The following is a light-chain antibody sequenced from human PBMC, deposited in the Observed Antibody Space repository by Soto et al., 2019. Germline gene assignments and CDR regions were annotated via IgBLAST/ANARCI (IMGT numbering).Light chain of an antibody. V-gene: IGLV1-40*01. Sequence: QSVLTQPPSVSGAPGQRVTISCTGSSSNIGAGYDVHWYQQLPGTAPKLLIYGNSNRPSGVPDRFSGSKSGTSASLAITGLQAEDEADYDCQSYDSSLSAEVFGGGTKLTVL. CDR2: GNS. CDR3: QSYDSSLSAEV. J-gene: IGLJ2*01. CDR1: SSNIGAGYD.